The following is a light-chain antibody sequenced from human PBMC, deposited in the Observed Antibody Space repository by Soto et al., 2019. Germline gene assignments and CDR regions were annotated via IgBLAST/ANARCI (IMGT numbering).Light chain of an antibody. V-gene: IGLV2-14*01. J-gene: IGLJ3*02. Sequence: QSVLTQPASVSGSPGQSITISCTGTSSDVGAYNYVSWYQQHPGKAPKVIIYDLNSRPSGVSSRFSGSKSGNTASLTISGLQAEDEADYYCNSYTTSSTWVFGGGTKLTVL. CDR2: DLN. CDR3: NSYTTSSTWV. CDR1: SSDVGAYNY.